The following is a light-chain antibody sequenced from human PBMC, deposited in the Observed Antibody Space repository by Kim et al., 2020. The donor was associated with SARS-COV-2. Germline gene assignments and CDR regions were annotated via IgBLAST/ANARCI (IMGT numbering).Light chain of an antibody. CDR3: QQYDNLPYS. CDR1: QDIRIF. Sequence: CASVGDRVTSTCQASQDIRIFLNWNKHKPGKAPELLLYDASDLETGVQSRFSGSGSGTDFTFTISSLQPEDIVTYYCQQYDNLPYSFGQGTKLEI. CDR2: DAS. V-gene: IGKV1-33*01. J-gene: IGKJ2*03.